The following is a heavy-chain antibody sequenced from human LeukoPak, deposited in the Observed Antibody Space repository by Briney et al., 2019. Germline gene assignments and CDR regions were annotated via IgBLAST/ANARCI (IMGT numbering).Heavy chain of an antibody. Sequence: GGSLRLSCAASGFTFTSYTMNWVRQAPGKGLEGVSSISSSSSYIYYADSVKGRFTISRDNAKNSLYLQMDSLRAEDTAVYYCARDYYGDYYFDFCGQGTLVTVSS. CDR2: ISSSSSYI. D-gene: IGHD4-17*01. CDR1: GFTFTSYT. J-gene: IGHJ4*02. CDR3: ARDYYGDYYFDF. V-gene: IGHV3-21*01.